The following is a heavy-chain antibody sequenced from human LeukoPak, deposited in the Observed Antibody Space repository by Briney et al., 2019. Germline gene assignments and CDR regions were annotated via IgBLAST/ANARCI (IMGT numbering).Heavy chain of an antibody. V-gene: IGHV1-69*05. D-gene: IGHD5-24*01. CDR3: ARGPTRRDRYYYYYYMDV. J-gene: IGHJ6*03. Sequence: GASVKVSCKASGGTFSSYAISWVRQAPGQGLEWMGGIIPIFGTANYAQKFQGRVTITTDESTSTAYMELSSLRSEDTAVYYCARGPTRRDRYYYYYYMDVWGEGTTVTVSS. CDR1: GGTFSSYA. CDR2: IIPIFGTA.